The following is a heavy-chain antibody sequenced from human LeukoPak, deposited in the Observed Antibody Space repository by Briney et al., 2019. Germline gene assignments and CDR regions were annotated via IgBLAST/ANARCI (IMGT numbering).Heavy chain of an antibody. CDR3: AKDSGEYYYGSGTFDY. J-gene: IGHJ4*02. V-gene: IGHV3-11*04. CDR2: ISSSGSTI. Sequence: GGSLRLSCAASGFTFSDYYMSWIRQAPGKGLEWVSYISSSGSTIYYADSVKGRFTISRDNAKNSLYLQMNSLRAEDTAVYYCAKDSGEYYYGSGTFDYWGQGTLITVSS. CDR1: GFTFSDYY. D-gene: IGHD3-10*01.